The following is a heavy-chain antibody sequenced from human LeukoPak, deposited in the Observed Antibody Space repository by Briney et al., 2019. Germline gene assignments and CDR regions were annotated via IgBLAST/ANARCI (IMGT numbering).Heavy chain of an antibody. D-gene: IGHD3-3*01. CDR3: ARGWRGDPALYYFDY. Sequence: GGSLGLSCVVSGFNFYDYGMSWVRQAPGKGLEWVSSITWDGGITGYADSVKGRFTISRDDAKNSLYLQMNSLRVEDTAFYYCARGWRGDPALYYFDYWGQGTLITVPS. J-gene: IGHJ4*02. V-gene: IGHV3-20*04. CDR1: GFNFYDYG. CDR2: ITWDGGIT.